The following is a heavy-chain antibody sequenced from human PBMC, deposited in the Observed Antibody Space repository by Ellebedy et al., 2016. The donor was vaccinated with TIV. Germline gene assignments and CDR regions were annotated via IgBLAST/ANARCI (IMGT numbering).Heavy chain of an antibody. Sequence: GESLKISCVASGFTFSSYAMCWVRQAPGKGLEWVSTISDSGGNTYFPDSMKGRFTISRDNSRNTVYPQMNNLRAEDTAVYYCARDSGRRRSWDNDYWGQGTLVTVSS. D-gene: IGHD3-10*01. J-gene: IGHJ4*02. CDR3: ARDSGRRRSWDNDY. CDR1: GFTFSSYA. CDR2: ISDSGGNT. V-gene: IGHV3-23*01.